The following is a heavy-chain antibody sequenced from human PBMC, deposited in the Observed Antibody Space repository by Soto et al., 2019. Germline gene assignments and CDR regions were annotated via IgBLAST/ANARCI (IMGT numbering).Heavy chain of an antibody. Sequence: SETLSLTCTVSGGSISSSSYYWGWIRQPPGKGLGWIGSLYYSGSTYYNPSLKSRVTISVDTSKNQFSLRLSSVTAADTAVYYCATLVGQWLVQGWFDPWGQGTLVTVSS. CDR1: GGSISSSSYY. CDR2: LYYSGST. CDR3: ATLVGQWLVQGWFDP. V-gene: IGHV4-39*01. J-gene: IGHJ5*02. D-gene: IGHD6-19*01.